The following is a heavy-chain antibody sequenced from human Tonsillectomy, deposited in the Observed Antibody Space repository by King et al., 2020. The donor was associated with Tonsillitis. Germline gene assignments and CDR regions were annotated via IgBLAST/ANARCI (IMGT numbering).Heavy chain of an antibody. V-gene: IGHV3-21*01. CDR3: ARADCSSSSRCA. Sequence: VQLVESGGGLVKPGGSLRLSCAASGFTLSSYSITWVRQAPGKGLEWVSSIGSSDSYIYYADSVKGRFTISRDNARNSLFLQMNSLRVEDTAVYYCARADCSSSSRCAWGQGTLVTVSS. CDR1: GFTLSSYS. CDR2: IGSSDSYI. J-gene: IGHJ4*02. D-gene: IGHD2-2*01.